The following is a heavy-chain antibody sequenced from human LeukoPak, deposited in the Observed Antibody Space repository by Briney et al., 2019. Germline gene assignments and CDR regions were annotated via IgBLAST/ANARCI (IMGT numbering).Heavy chain of an antibody. J-gene: IGHJ4*02. Sequence: GASVKVSCKASGGTFSSYAISWVRQAPGQGLEWMGGIIPIFGTANYAQKFQGRVTITADKSTSTAYMEVSSLRSEDTAVYYCARGQKYRSGYTVTELGSGYFDYWGQGPLVTVSS. V-gene: IGHV1-69*06. CDR1: GGTFSSYA. D-gene: IGHD5-18*01. CDR3: ARGQKYRSGYTVTELGSGYFDY. CDR2: IIPIFGTA.